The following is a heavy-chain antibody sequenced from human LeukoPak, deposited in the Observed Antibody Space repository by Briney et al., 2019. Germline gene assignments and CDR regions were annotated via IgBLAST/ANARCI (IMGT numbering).Heavy chain of an antibody. V-gene: IGHV4-39*01. D-gene: IGHD5-12*01. Sequence: MTSETLSLTCTVSGGSISSSSYYWGWIRQPPGKGLEWIGSIYYSGSTYYNPSLKSRVTISVDTSKNQFSLKLSSVTAADTAVYYCARTGIVATINYWGQGTLVTVSS. CDR3: ARTGIVATINY. J-gene: IGHJ4*02. CDR1: GGSISSSSYY. CDR2: IYYSGST.